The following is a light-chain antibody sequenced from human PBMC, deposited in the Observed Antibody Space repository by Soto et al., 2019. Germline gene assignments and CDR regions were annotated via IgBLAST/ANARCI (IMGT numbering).Light chain of an antibody. V-gene: IGKV1-5*03. CDR1: QTISSW. J-gene: IGKJ1*01. CDR3: QHCNSYSEA. CDR2: KAS. Sequence: DIQMTQSPSTLSGSVGDRVTITCRASQTISSWLAWYQQKPGKAPKLLIYKASTLTSGVPSRFSGSGSATEFTLTISSLQPDDFATYYCQHCNSYSEAFGQGTKVELK.